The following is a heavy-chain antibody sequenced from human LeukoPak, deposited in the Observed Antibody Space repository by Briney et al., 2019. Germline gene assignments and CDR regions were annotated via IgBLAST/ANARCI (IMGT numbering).Heavy chain of an antibody. J-gene: IGHJ4*02. V-gene: IGHV4-30-2*01. D-gene: IGHD5-12*01. CDR2: IYHSGST. CDR3: ARGSGYSGSPPFDY. CDR1: GGSISSGGYS. Sequence: SETLSLTCAVSGGSISSGGYSWSWIRQPPGKGLEWIGYIYHSGSTYYNPSLKSRVTISVDRSKNQFSLKLSSVTAADTAVYYCARGSGYSGSPPFDYWGQGTLVTVSS.